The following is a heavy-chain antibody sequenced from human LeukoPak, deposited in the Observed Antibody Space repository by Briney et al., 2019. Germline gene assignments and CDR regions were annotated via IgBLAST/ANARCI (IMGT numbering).Heavy chain of an antibody. CDR3: ARGEGGDYYDSSGPRGRHRFDP. CDR1: GGSFSGYY. V-gene: IGHV4-34*01. Sequence: PSETLSLTCAVYGGSFSGYYWSWIRQPPGKGLEWIGEINHSGSTNYNPSLKSRVTISVDTSKNQFSLKLSSVTAADTAVYYCARGEGGDYYDSSGPRGRHRFDPWGQGTLVTVSS. CDR2: INHSGST. D-gene: IGHD3-22*01. J-gene: IGHJ5*02.